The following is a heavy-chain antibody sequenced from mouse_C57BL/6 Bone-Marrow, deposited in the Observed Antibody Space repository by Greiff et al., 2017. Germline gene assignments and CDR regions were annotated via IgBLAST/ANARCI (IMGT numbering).Heavy chain of an antibody. D-gene: IGHD2-4*01. J-gene: IGHJ4*01. V-gene: IGHV1-50*01. CDR1: GYTFTSYW. CDR3: ARDSYDYDGDYYAMDY. CDR2: IDPSDSYT. Sequence: QFQLQQPGAELVKPGASVKLSCKASGYTFTSYWMQWVKQRPGQGLEWIGEIDPSDSYTNYNQKFKGKATLTVDTSSSTAYMQLSSLTSEDSAVYYCARDSYDYDGDYYAMDYWGQGTSVTVSS.